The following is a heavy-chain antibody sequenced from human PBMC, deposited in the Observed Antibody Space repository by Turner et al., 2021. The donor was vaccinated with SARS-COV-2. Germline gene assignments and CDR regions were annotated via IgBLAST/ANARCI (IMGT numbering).Heavy chain of an antibody. CDR2: IYFTGTT. CDR1: GDYITRAAYH. V-gene: IGHV4-31*11. Sequence: VQLHQSGPGMVKPSETLSLTCAVSGDYITRAAYHWSWLRQLPGKGLEWIGSIYFTGTTSYNPSLEGRAIISSDTSGTHFSLRLTSVTAADSAVYYCARDYGGNSNYFDYWGQGTLVTVSS. D-gene: IGHD4-17*01. J-gene: IGHJ4*02. CDR3: ARDYGGNSNYFDY.